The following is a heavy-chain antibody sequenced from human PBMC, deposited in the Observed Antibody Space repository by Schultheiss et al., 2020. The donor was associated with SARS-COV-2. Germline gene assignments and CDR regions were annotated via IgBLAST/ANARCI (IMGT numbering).Heavy chain of an antibody. CDR1: GYTFTGYY. CDR2: INPNSGGT. D-gene: IGHD4-17*01. J-gene: IGHJ5*02. V-gene: IGHV1-2*04. CDR3: ARDRQQYGDYGNNWFDP. Sequence: SVKVSCKASGYTFTGYYMHWVRQAPGQGLEWMGWINPNSGGTNYAQRFQGWVTMTRDTSISTAYMELSRLRSDDTAVYYCARDRQQYGDYGNNWFDPWGQGTLVTVAS.